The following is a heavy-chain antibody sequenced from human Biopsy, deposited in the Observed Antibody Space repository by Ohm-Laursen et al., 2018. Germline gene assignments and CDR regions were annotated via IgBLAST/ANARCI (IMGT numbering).Heavy chain of an antibody. CDR1: GESSSGYF. CDR2: INQSGST. Sequence: QTLSLTCAVNGESSSGYFWNWIRQPPGKGLEWIGEINQSGSTKYNPSLKRRATLSADSSNSQFSLRLTSVTAADTAIYYCARGSGYFKLDVWGQGTTVTVSS. CDR3: ARGSGYFKLDV. D-gene: IGHD5-12*01. V-gene: IGHV4-34*01. J-gene: IGHJ6*02.